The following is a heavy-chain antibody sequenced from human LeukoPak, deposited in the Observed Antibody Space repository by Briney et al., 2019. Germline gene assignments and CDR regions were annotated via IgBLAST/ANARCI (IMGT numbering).Heavy chain of an antibody. Sequence: PGGSLRLSCAASGFTFSTYPMHWVRQAPGKGLEWVAVISYDGSNKYYADSVKGRFTISRDNSKNTLYLQMNSLRTEDTAVYYCAREGQRAFGYWGQGTLVTVSS. V-gene: IGHV3-30-3*01. CDR2: ISYDGSNK. D-gene: IGHD6-25*01. J-gene: IGHJ4*02. CDR3: AREGQRAFGY. CDR1: GFTFSTYP.